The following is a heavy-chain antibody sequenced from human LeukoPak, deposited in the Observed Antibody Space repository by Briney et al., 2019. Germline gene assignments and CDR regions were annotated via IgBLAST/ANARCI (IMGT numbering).Heavy chain of an antibody. J-gene: IGHJ4*02. Sequence: SSETLSLTCAVSGYSISSSNWWGWIRQPPGKGLEWIGYIYYSGSTYYNPSLKSRVTISVDTSKNQFSLKLSSVTAADTAVYYCARHYDYVWGSYRPPTHFDYWGQGTLVTVSS. CDR2: IYYSGST. CDR1: GYSISSSNW. D-gene: IGHD3-16*02. CDR3: ARHYDYVWGSYRPPTHFDY. V-gene: IGHV4-28*01.